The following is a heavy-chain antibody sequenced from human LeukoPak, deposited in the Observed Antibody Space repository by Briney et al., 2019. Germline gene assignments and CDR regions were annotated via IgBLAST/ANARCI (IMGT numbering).Heavy chain of an antibody. V-gene: IGHV4-61*02. D-gene: IGHD3-16*01. CDR1: GGSISSGSYY. CDR3: ARWGDVYWYFDL. CDR2: IYTSGST. J-gene: IGHJ2*01. Sequence: PSETLSLTFTVSGGSISSGSYYWSWIRQPTGKGLEWIGRIYTSGSTNYNPSLKSRVTISVDTSKNQFSLKLSSVTAADTAVYYCARWGDVYWYFDLWGRGTLVTVSS.